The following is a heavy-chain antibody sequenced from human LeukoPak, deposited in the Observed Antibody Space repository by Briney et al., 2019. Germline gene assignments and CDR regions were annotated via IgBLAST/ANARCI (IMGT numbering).Heavy chain of an antibody. J-gene: IGHJ6*02. CDR3: ARDPLRFLEWPASGMDV. CDR1: GYTFTGHY. V-gene: IGHV1-2*02. Sequence: ASVKVSCKASGYTFTGHYMHWVRQAPGQGLEWMGWINPNSGGTNYAQKFQGRVTMTRDTSISTAYMELSGLRSDDTAVYYCARDPLRFLEWPASGMDVWGQGTTVTVSS. CDR2: INPNSGGT. D-gene: IGHD3-3*01.